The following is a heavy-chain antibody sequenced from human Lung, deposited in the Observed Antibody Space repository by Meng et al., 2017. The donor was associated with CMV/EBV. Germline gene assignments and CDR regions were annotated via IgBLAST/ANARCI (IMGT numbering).Heavy chain of an antibody. CDR3: AKDGLFINDFWTGYSYLDF. CDR1: GFSFNNYG. J-gene: IGHJ4*02. CDR2: IWPDGNYK. V-gene: IGHV3-33*06. Sequence: GGSLRLXCVASGFSFNNYGMYWVRQAPGKGLEWVAVIWPDGNYKHHADSVKGRFTVSRDNSKHTLYLQMNRLRAEDTAIYYCAKDGLFINDFWTGYSYLDFWXQGTPVTSPQ. D-gene: IGHD3/OR15-3a*01.